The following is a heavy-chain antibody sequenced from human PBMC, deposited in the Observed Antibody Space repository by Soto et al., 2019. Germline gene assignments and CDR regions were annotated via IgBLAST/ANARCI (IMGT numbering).Heavy chain of an antibody. CDR2: IDPSDSYT. CDR3: ARQPLGYCSGGSCPKDYYGMDV. CDR1: GYSFTSYW. V-gene: IGHV5-10-1*01. D-gene: IGHD2-15*01. Sequence: PVESLSISCKDSGYSFTSYWISWVRQMPGKGLECTRRIDPSDSYTNYSPSFQCHVTISADKSISTAYLQWSSLKASDTAMYYCARQPLGYCSGGSCPKDYYGMDVWGQGTTVTVSS. J-gene: IGHJ6*01.